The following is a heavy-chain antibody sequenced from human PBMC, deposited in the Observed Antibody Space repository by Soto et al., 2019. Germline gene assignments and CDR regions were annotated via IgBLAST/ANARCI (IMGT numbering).Heavy chain of an antibody. J-gene: IGHJ4*02. CDR3: ARQRWVVTAIEY. CDR1: VYSFTSYW. CDR2: IYPGDSDT. Sequence: PXASLKISCKGSVYSFTSYWIGWVRQMPGKGLEWMGIIYPGDSDTRYSPSFQGQVTISADKSISTAYLQWSSLKASDTAMYYCARQRWVVTAIEYWGQGTLVSASS. V-gene: IGHV5-51*01. D-gene: IGHD2-21*02.